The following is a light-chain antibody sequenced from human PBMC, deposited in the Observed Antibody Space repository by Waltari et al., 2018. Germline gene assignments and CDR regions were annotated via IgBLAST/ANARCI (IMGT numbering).Light chain of an antibody. J-gene: IGKJ2*01. V-gene: IGKV3-15*01. CDR2: GAS. CDR1: QSIGSH. Sequence: EIVMTQSPVTLSVSPGERVTLSCRASQSIGSHLAWYQQKPGQPPRLLIYGASTRASGIPARFSGSGSETDFTLTISSLQSEDSAVYYCQHHDNWPYTFGQGTHLEIK. CDR3: QHHDNWPYT.